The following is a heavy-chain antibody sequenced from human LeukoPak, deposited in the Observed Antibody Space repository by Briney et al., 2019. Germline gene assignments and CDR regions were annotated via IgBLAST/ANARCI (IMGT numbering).Heavy chain of an antibody. V-gene: IGHV4-38-2*01. J-gene: IGHJ5*02. Sequence: PSETLSLTCAVSGYSISSGYYWGWIRQPPGKGLEWIGSIYHSGSTYYNPSLKSRVTISVDTSKNQFSLKLSSVTAADTAVYYCARVLITMIGLNWFDPWGQGTLVTVSS. CDR1: GYSISSGYY. CDR2: IYHSGST. D-gene: IGHD3-10*02. CDR3: ARVLITMIGLNWFDP.